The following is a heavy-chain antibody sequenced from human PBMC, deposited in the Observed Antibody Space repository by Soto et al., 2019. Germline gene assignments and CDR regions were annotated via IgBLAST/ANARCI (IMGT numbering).Heavy chain of an antibody. D-gene: IGHD3-3*01. CDR2: SKSNSGNS. CDR3: ALLGVLDH. CDR1: GYTFTSYN. Sequence: ASVKVSCKASGYTFTSYNINWVRQAPGQGLEWVAGSKSNSGNSDHAQKFQGRLTVTRDTSISTAYMELSSLRSDDTAVCYCALLGVLDHWDPGTRVTVAS. V-gene: IGHV1-8*01. J-gene: IGHJ4*02.